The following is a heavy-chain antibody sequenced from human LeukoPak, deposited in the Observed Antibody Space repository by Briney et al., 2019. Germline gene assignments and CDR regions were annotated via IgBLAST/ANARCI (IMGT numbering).Heavy chain of an antibody. V-gene: IGHV4-59*01. D-gene: IGHD3-3*01. Sequence: SETLSLTCTVSGGSLSSYYWSWIRQPPGKGLEWIGYIYYSGSTNYNPSLKSRVTISVDTSKNQFSLKLSSVTAADTAVYYCARGGYYVWYSLGYWGQGTLVTVSS. CDR2: IYYSGST. J-gene: IGHJ4*02. CDR3: ARGGYYVWYSLGY. CDR1: GGSLSSYY.